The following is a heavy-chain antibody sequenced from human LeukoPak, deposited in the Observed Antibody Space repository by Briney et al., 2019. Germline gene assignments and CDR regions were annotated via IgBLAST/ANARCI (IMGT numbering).Heavy chain of an antibody. CDR2: IWYDGSDK. V-gene: IGHV3-30*02. J-gene: IGHJ6*02. Sequence: GGSLRLSCVTSGFTFSDCGMHWVRQAPGKGLEWVAFIWYDGSDKYYADSVKGRFTISRDSSQSALYLQMNSLRPEDTAVYYCAKDRGYSYRGNYYGMDVWGQGTTVTVSS. D-gene: IGHD5-18*01. CDR3: AKDRGYSYRGNYYGMDV. CDR1: GFTFSDCG.